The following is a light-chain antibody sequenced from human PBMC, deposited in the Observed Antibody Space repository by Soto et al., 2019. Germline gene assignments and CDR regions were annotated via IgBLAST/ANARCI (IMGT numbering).Light chain of an antibody. J-gene: IGKJ2*01. Sequence: EIVLTQSPGTLSLSPGERATLSCRASQTVSSRYLAWYQQKPGQAPRLLMYGASNRATGIPDRFRGSGSGTAFTLTISRLEPEDFAVYFCQQYGRSPPFTFGQGTKVEIK. CDR2: GAS. CDR3: QQYGRSPPFT. V-gene: IGKV3-20*01. CDR1: QTVSSRY.